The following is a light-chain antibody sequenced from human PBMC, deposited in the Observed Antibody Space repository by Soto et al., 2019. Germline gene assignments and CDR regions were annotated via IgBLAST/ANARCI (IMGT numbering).Light chain of an antibody. V-gene: IGKV3-15*01. CDR3: QHYNNWPYT. J-gene: IGKJ2*01. CDR1: QSIGIS. CDR2: GAS. Sequence: EIVMTQSPVTLSVSPGERATLSCRPSQSIGISLAWYQQKRGQAPRLLIYGASTRAKGVPARFSGSGSGTEFTLTISGLQSEDFAFYYCQHYNNWPYTFGQGSILEIK.